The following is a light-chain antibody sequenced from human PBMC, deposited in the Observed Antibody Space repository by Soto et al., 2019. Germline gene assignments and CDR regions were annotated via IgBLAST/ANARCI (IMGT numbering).Light chain of an antibody. CDR2: GAS. CDR1: QSVSSNY. V-gene: IGKV3-20*01. CDR3: QQYGSSPRT. Sequence: EIVLTQSPGTLSLSPGERATLSCRASQSVSSNYLAWYQQKPGQAPRLLIYGASRRATGIPDRFSGSGSGTEFTLTISRLEPEDFAVYYCQQYGSSPRTFGQGTKVEIK. J-gene: IGKJ1*01.